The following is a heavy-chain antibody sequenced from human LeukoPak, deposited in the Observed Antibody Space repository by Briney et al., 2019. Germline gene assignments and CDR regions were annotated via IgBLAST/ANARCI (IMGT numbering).Heavy chain of an antibody. CDR2: IYQSGTT. D-gene: IGHD2-15*01. J-gene: IGHJ4*02. CDR3: AREGGCSGGSCSAFDL. V-gene: IGHV4-4*02. CDR1: GGSISSSNW. Sequence: PSEALSLTCAVSGGSISSSNWWNWVRQAPGKGLEWGGEIYQSGTTTYNPSLKSRVTMSMDKSKNELSLRLTSVTAADTAVYFCAREGGCSGGSCSAFDLWGQGTLDIVSS.